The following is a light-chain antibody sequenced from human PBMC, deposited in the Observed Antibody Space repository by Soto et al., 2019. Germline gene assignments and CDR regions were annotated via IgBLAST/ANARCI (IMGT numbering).Light chain of an antibody. V-gene: IGLV2-14*01. CDR2: EVT. CDR1: SSDVGGYKY. Sequence: QSALTQPASVSGSPGQSITISCTGTSSDVGGYKYVSWYKHQSGKAPKLMIYEVTNRPSGVSNRFSGSKSGNTASLTISGLQAEDEADYYCSSYTSSSTLVFGGGTQLTVL. J-gene: IGLJ7*01. CDR3: SSYTSSSTLV.